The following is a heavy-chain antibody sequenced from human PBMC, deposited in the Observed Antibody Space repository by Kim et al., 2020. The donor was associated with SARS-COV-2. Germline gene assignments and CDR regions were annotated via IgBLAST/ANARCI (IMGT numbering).Heavy chain of an antibody. D-gene: IGHD6-19*01. CDR2: IYHSGST. Sequence: SETLSLTCAVSGGSISSSNWWSWVRQPPGKGLEWIGEIYHSGSTNYNPSLKSRVTISVDKSKTQFSLKLSSVTAADTAVYYCAREYSSGWYGYYYYGMDVWGQGTTVTVSS. V-gene: IGHV4-4*02. CDR1: GGSISSSNW. J-gene: IGHJ6*02. CDR3: AREYSSGWYGYYYYGMDV.